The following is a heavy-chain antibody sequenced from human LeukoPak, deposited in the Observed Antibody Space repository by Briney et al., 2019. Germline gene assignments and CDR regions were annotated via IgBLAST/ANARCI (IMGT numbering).Heavy chain of an antibody. D-gene: IGHD1-26*01. Sequence: PGGSLRLSCAASGFTFSSYWMHWVRQAPGKELVWVSRINSDGSSTSYADSVKGRFTISRDNAKNTLYLQMNSLRAEDTAVYYCAKDQGVLGGSMDVWGQGTTVTVSS. V-gene: IGHV3-74*01. CDR1: GFTFSSYW. CDR2: INSDGSST. CDR3: AKDQGVLGGSMDV. J-gene: IGHJ6*02.